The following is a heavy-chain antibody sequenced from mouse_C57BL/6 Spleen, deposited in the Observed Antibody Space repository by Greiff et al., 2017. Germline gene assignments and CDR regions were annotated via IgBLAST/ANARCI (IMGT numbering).Heavy chain of an antibody. D-gene: IGHD5-2*01. V-gene: IGHV1-52*01. J-gene: IGHJ2*01. CDR2: IDPSDSET. CDR3: ARGNSYFDY. Sequence: VQLQQPGAELVRPGSSVKLSCKASGYTFTSYWMHWVKQRPIQGLEWIGNIDPSDSETHSNQKFKDKATLTVDKSSSTAYMQLSSLTSEDSAVYYCARGNSYFDYWGQGTTLTVSS. CDR1: GYTFTSYW.